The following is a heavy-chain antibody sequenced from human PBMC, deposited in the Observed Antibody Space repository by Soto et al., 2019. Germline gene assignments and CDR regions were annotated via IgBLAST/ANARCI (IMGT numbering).Heavy chain of an antibody. CDR2: IYYSGST. CDR1: GGSISSGGYY. V-gene: IGHV4-31*03. Sequence: SETLSLTCTVSGGSISSGGYYWSWIRQHPGKGLEWIGYIYYSGSTYYNPSLKSRVTISVDTSKSQFSLRLSSVTAADTAVYYCARCLKYSSPDYWGQGTLVTVSS. J-gene: IGHJ4*02. D-gene: IGHD6-13*01. CDR3: ARCLKYSSPDY.